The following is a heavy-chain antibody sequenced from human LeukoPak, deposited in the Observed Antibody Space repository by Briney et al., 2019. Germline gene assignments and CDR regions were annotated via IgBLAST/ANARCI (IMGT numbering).Heavy chain of an antibody. CDR3: ASCPRMATVTSFDY. V-gene: IGHV1-69*05. CDR1: GGTFSSYT. J-gene: IGHJ4*02. D-gene: IGHD4-17*01. CDR2: IIPIFGTA. Sequence: SVKVSCKASGGTFSSYTISWVRQAPGQGLEWMGGIIPIFGTANYAQKFQGRVTITTDESTSTAYMELSSLRSEDTDVYYCASCPRMATVTSFDYWGQGTLVTVSS.